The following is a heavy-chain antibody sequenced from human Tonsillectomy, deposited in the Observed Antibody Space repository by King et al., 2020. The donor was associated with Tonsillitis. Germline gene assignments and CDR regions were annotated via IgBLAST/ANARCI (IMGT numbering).Heavy chain of an antibody. J-gene: IGHJ5*02. Sequence: VQLQESGPGLVKPSETLSLTCTVPGGSIISYDWSWIRQPPGKGLEWIGCIYYSGSTNYNPSLKSRVSISVDTSKNQFSLKLKSVTAADTAVYYCARWAGGSGSPTGWFDPWGQGTPVTVSS. CDR2: IYYSGST. D-gene: IGHD3-10*01. CDR3: ARWAGGSGSPTGWFDP. CDR1: GGSIISYD. V-gene: IGHV4-59*01.